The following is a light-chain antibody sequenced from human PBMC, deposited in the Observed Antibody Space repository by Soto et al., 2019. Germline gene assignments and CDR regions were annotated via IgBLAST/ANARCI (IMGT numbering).Light chain of an antibody. CDR1: QSLLHSNGNNY. V-gene: IGKV2-28*01. CDR3: MQALQTPLT. J-gene: IGKJ5*01. Sequence: DIVMTQSPLSLPVTPGEPASISCRSSQSLLHSNGNNYFDWYLQKRGQSPQLLIYLGSNRASGVPDRFSGSGSGTDFTLKISRVEAEDVGVYYCMQALQTPLTFGQGTRLEIK. CDR2: LGS.